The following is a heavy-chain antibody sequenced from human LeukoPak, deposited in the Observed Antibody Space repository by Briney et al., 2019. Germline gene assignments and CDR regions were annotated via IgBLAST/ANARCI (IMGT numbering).Heavy chain of an antibody. J-gene: IGHJ4*02. D-gene: IGHD6-13*01. CDR1: GFTFSSYW. Sequence: GGSLRLSCAASGFTFSSYWMHWVRQAPGKGLVRVSRINSDGSSTNYADSVKGRFTISRDNAKNSLYLQMNSLRAEDTAVYYCARDGAADYWGQGTLVTVSS. CDR2: INSDGSST. V-gene: IGHV3-74*01. CDR3: ARDGAADY.